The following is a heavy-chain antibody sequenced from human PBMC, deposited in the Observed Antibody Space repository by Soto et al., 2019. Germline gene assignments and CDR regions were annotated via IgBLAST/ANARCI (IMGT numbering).Heavy chain of an antibody. CDR3: ARARPHRGSLDY. D-gene: IGHD1-26*01. CDR2: IKHSGST. Sequence: LSLSCAVYCGSFSGYYWRWIRQPPGKGLAWIGEIKHSGSTSYNPSLKSRVTISVDTSKNQCSRKLSAVTAADTAVDYCARARPHRGSLDYWGQGTPVTVAS. V-gene: IGHV4-34*01. J-gene: IGHJ4*02. CDR1: CGSFSGYY.